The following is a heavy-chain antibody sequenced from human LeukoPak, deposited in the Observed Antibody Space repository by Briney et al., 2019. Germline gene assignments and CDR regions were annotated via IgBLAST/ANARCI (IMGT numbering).Heavy chain of an antibody. Sequence: PSETLSLTCTVSGGSISSGDYYWSWIRQPPGKGLEWIGYIYYSGSTYYNPSLKSRVTISVDTSKNQFSLKLSSVTAADTAVYYCARIRGSGYYEDWGQGTLVTVSS. V-gene: IGHV4-30-4*08. CDR3: ARIRGSGYYED. CDR2: IYYSGST. J-gene: IGHJ4*02. CDR1: GGSISSGDYY. D-gene: IGHD3-3*01.